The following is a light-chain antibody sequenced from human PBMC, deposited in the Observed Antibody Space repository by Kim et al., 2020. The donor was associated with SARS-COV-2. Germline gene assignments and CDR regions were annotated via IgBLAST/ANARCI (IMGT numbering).Light chain of an antibody. CDR1: ILRTYY. CDR3: NSRDSSGNHLV. Sequence: SSELTQDPAVSVALGQTVRITCQGDILRTYYATWYQQKPGQAPVLVILGKNNRPSGIPDRFSGSSSGNSASLTITGAQAEDEADYYCNSRDSSGNHLVFG. CDR2: GKN. V-gene: IGLV3-19*01. J-gene: IGLJ3*02.